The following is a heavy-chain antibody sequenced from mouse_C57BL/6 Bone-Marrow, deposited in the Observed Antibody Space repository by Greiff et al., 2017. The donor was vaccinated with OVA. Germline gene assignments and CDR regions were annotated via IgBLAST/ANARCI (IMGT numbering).Heavy chain of an antibody. V-gene: IGHV1-26*01. CDR1: GYTFTDYY. CDR2: INPNNGGT. CDR3: ARSITGTGLGRDY. J-gene: IGHJ2*01. D-gene: IGHD4-1*01. Sequence: EVQLQQSGPELVKPGASVKISCKASGYTFTDYYMNWVKQSHGKSLEWIGDINPNNGGTSYNQKFKGKATLTVDKSSSTAYMELRSLTSEDSAVYYCARSITGTGLGRDYWGQGTTLTVSS.